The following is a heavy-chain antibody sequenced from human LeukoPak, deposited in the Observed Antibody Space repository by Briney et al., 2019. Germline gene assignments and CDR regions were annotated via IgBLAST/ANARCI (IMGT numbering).Heavy chain of an antibody. Sequence: ASVKVSCKASGYTFTGYYMHWVRQAPGQGPEWMGWINPNSGGTNYAQKFQGRVTMTRDTSISTAYMELSRLRSDDTAVYYCARPPVYGYARGDFDYWGQGTLVTVSS. D-gene: IGHD2-2*01. CDR3: ARPPVYGYARGDFDY. V-gene: IGHV1-2*02. CDR2: INPNSGGT. CDR1: GYTFTGYY. J-gene: IGHJ4*02.